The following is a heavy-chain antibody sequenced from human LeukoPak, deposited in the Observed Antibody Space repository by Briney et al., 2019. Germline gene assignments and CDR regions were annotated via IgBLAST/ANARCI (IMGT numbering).Heavy chain of an antibody. D-gene: IGHD1-20*01. V-gene: IGHV1-2*02. CDR2: INPNSGGT. CDR1: GYTFTGYY. J-gene: IGHJ5*02. CDR3: AILRYNWNH. Sequence: GASVKVSCKASGYTFTGYYMHWVRQAPGQGLEWMGWINPNSGGTNYAQKFQGRVTMTRDTSISTACMELSRLRFDDTAVYYCAILRYNWNHWGQGTLVTVSS.